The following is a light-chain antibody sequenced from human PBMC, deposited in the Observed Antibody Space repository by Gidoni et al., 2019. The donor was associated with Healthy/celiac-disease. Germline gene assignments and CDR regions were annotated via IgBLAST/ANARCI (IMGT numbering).Light chain of an antibody. CDR2: GTS. CDR3: QQYGSSPGT. J-gene: IGKJ1*01. V-gene: IGKV3-20*01. CDR1: QSVSSSY. Sequence: EIVLTQSPGTLSLSPGARATLPCRASQSVSSSYFAWYQQKPGQAPRLLIYGTSNRATGIPDRFSGSGSGTDFTLTISRLEPEDFAVYYCQQYGSSPGTFGQGTKVEIK.